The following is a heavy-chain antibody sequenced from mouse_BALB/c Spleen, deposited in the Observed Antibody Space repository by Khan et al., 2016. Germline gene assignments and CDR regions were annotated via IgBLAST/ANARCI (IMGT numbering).Heavy chain of an antibody. V-gene: IGHV9-3-1*01. CDR3: ASWGNYWPFDV. CDR2: INTYNGEP. Sequence: KQAPGKDLKWMGWINTYNGEPTYVDDFKGRFAFSLETSASTDYLQINNLKNEDTATYFCASWGNYWPFDVWGAGTTVTVSS. J-gene: IGHJ1*01.